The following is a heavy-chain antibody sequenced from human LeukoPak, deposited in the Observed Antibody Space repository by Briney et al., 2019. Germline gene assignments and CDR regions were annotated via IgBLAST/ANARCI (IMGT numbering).Heavy chain of an antibody. CDR1: GGSISSSSYY. CDR3: ARAKRGSFDY. Sequence: SETLSLTCTVSGGSISSSSYYWGWIRQPPGKGLEWIGSIYYSGSTYYNPSLESRVTISVDTSKNQFSLKLSSVTAADTAVYYCARAKRGSFDYWGQGTLVTVSS. CDR2: IYYSGST. V-gene: IGHV4-39*01. D-gene: IGHD3-10*01. J-gene: IGHJ4*02.